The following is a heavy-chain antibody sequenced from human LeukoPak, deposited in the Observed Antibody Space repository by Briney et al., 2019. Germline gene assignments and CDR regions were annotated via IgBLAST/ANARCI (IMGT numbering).Heavy chain of an antibody. J-gene: IGHJ5*02. D-gene: IGHD3-10*01. V-gene: IGHV3-48*01. CDR3: ARDSAVEHSGSGTYIDL. Sequence: PGGSLRLSCAASGFTFSSYSMNWVRQAPGKGLEWVSYISSSSSTIYYADSVRGRFSISRDNSKSTLYVQISSLRTEDTAVYYCARDSAVEHSGSGTYIDLWGQGTLVTVSS. CDR1: GFTFSSYS. CDR2: ISSSSSTI.